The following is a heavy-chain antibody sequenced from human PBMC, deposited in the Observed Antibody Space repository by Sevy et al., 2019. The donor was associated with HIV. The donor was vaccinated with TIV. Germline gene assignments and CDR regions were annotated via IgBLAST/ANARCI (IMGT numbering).Heavy chain of an antibody. D-gene: IGHD6-19*01. CDR1: GGTFNKYP. Sequence: ASVKVSCKAYGGTFNKYPFIWVRQAPGQGLEWMGGIIPIFGTKNYAQKFQGRVTITPDEYTNTVHMELSSLTSEEKALYWCALGAQVSKTVAVGYFEYWGQGTLVTVSS. J-gene: IGHJ4*02. V-gene: IGHV1-69*13. CDR2: IIPIFGTK. CDR3: ALGAQVSKTVAVGYFEY.